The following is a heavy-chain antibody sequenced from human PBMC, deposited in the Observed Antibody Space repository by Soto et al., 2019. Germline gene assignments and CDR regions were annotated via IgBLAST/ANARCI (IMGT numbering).Heavy chain of an antibody. Sequence: SETLSLTCAVYGGSFSGYYWSWIRQPPGKGLEWIGEINHSGSTNYNPSLKSRVTISVDTSKNQFSLKLSSVTAADTAVYYCARGRTITIFGVVIRHNWFDPWGQGTLVTVSS. V-gene: IGHV4-34*01. D-gene: IGHD3-3*01. CDR1: GGSFSGYY. CDR2: INHSGST. CDR3: ARGRTITIFGVVIRHNWFDP. J-gene: IGHJ5*02.